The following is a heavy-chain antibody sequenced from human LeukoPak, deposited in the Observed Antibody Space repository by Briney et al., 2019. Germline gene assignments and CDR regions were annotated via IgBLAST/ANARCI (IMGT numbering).Heavy chain of an antibody. Sequence: NPSETLSLTCAGSGVSISSSNWWSWVRQPPGKWLEWIGEIYHSGSTNYNPSLKSRVTISVDKSKNQFSLKLSSVTAADTAVYYCASLGFGEMNLGAFDIWGQGTMVTVSS. D-gene: IGHD3-10*01. CDR3: ASLGFGEMNLGAFDI. CDR1: GVSISSSNW. V-gene: IGHV4-4*02. CDR2: IYHSGST. J-gene: IGHJ3*02.